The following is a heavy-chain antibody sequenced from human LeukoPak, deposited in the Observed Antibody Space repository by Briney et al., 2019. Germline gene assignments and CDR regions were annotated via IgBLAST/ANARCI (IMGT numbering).Heavy chain of an antibody. Sequence: SETLSLTCTVSGGSIGSYYWSWIRQPPGKGLEWIGYIYYSGSTNYNPSLKSRVTISVDTSKNQFSLKLSSVTAADTAVYYCARGDFCSGGSCLLYWGQGTLVTVSS. V-gene: IGHV4-59*01. CDR3: ARGDFCSGGSCLLY. D-gene: IGHD2-15*01. CDR1: GGSIGSYY. CDR2: IYYSGST. J-gene: IGHJ4*02.